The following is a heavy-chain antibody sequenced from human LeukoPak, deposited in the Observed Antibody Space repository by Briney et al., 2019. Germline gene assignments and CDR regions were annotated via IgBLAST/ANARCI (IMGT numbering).Heavy chain of an antibody. J-gene: IGHJ4*02. CDR1: GFTFSSYS. CDR3: ARDMAGTYYDFWSGEGTHVLDY. V-gene: IGHV3-21*01. D-gene: IGHD3-3*01. CDR2: ISSSSSYI. Sequence: KPGGSLRLSCAASGFTFSSYSMNWVRQAPGKGLEWVSSISSSSSYIYYADSVKGRFTISRDNAKNSLYLQMNSLRAEDTAVYYCARDMAGTYYDFWSGEGTHVLDYWGQGTLVTVSS.